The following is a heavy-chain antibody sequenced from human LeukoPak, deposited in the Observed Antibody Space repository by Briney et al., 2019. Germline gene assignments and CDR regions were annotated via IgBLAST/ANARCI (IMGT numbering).Heavy chain of an antibody. J-gene: IGHJ6*03. CDR1: GFTFSSFA. CDR2: ISGSGETT. Sequence: GGSLRLSCAASGFTFSSFAMNWVRQAPGKGLEWVSIISGSGETTYYAESVKGRFTISRDNSKSTLYLQMNSLRDEDTAIYYCAKGMFTISRYYYMDVWGTGTTVTVSS. D-gene: IGHD3-3*01. V-gene: IGHV3-23*01. CDR3: AKGMFTISRYYYMDV.